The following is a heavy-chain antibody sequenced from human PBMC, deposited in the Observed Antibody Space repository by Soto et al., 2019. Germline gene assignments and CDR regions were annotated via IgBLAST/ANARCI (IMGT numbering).Heavy chain of an antibody. CDR1: GFTFSNFG. V-gene: IGHV3-30*03. CDR2: ISYDGSSK. CDR3: SRDGSRVLLFDTFDS. D-gene: IGHD1-1*01. J-gene: IGHJ4*02. Sequence: GGSLRLSCAASGFTFSNFGMHWVRQAPGKGQEWVASISYDGSSKNHADSVRGRFTISRDNSKNTLYLQMNSLGAEDTAVYYFSRDGSRVLLFDTFDSWGQGTLVTVSS.